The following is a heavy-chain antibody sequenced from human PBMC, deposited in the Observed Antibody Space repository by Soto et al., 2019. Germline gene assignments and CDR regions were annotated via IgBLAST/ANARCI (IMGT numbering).Heavy chain of an antibody. Sequence: QVQLQESGPGLVKPSQTLSLTCTVSGGSITSGGFYWSWIRQHPGKGLEWIAYIFHSGSTDYNPSLKSRVTISADTSKTQFSLKLTFVTAADTAVYYCVRGGIAGNWFDPWGQGTLVTVSS. D-gene: IGHD6-13*01. CDR3: VRGGIAGNWFDP. CDR1: GGSITSGGFY. J-gene: IGHJ5*02. V-gene: IGHV4-31*03. CDR2: IFHSGST.